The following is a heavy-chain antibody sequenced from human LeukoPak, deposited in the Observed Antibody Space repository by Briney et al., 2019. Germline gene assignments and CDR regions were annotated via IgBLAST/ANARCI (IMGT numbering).Heavy chain of an antibody. CDR2: ISGSGGST. CDR3: ARDSSSWSSCDY. J-gene: IGHJ4*02. CDR1: GFTFSSYA. V-gene: IGHV3-23*01. Sequence: GGSLRLSCAASGFTFSSYAMSWVRQAPGKGLEWVSAISGSGGSTYYADSVKGRFTISRDNSKNTLYLQMNSLRAEDTAVYYCARDSSSWSSCDYWGQGTLVTVSS. D-gene: IGHD6-13*01.